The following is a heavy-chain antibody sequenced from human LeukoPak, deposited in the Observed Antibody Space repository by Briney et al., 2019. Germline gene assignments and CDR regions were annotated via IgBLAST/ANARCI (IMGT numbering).Heavy chain of an antibody. V-gene: IGHV4-39*01. CDR2: MYYTGST. D-gene: IGHD6-13*01. CDR3: VSQIRGGYSSSWYIRY. CDR1: GASISNYY. Sequence: SETLSLTCTVSGASISNYYWGWVRQPPGKGLEWIGGMYYTGSTYYNPSLKSRVTKSVDTSKNQISLNLSSVTAADTAVYYCVSQIRGGYSSSWYIRYWGQGTLVTVSS. J-gene: IGHJ4*02.